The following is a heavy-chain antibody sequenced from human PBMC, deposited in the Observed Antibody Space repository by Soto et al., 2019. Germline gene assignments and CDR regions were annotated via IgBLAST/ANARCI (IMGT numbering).Heavy chain of an antibody. CDR3: ARFEVQIYYYGMDV. V-gene: IGHV4-34*01. Sequence: SETLSLTCAVYGGSFSGYYWSWIRQPPGKGLEWIGEINHSGSTNYNPYLKSRVTISVDTSKNQFSLKLSSVTAADTAVYYCARFEVQIYYYGMDVWGQGTTVTVSS. CDR2: INHSGST. D-gene: IGHD3-9*01. CDR1: GGSFSGYY. J-gene: IGHJ6*02.